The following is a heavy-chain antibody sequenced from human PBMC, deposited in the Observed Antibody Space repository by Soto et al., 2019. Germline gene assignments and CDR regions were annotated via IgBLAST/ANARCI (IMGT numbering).Heavy chain of an antibody. CDR2: INPKSGGT. Sequence: ASVKVSCQTSGYTFSAYYMHWVRQAPGQGLEWMGWINPKSGGTLYAQKFQGRVTMTRDTSISTAYMELSRLRSDDTAAYYCARGGTFAYDTSGYSVYWGQGTLVTVSS. J-gene: IGHJ4*02. D-gene: IGHD3-22*01. CDR3: ARGGTFAYDTSGYSVY. CDR1: GYTFSAYY. V-gene: IGHV1-2*02.